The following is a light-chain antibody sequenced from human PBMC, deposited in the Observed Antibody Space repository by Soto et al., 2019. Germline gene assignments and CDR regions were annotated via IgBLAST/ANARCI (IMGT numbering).Light chain of an antibody. Sequence: QSLLTQPASVFGCPGQSITSSCTGTSSDFGGYNYVSWYQQHPGKAPKLMIYDVSNRPSGVSNRFSGSKSGNTASLTISGLQAEDEADYYCSSYTSSSTPYVFGTGTKVTVL. CDR2: DVS. V-gene: IGLV2-14*01. J-gene: IGLJ1*01. CDR1: SSDFGGYNY. CDR3: SSYTSSSTPYV.